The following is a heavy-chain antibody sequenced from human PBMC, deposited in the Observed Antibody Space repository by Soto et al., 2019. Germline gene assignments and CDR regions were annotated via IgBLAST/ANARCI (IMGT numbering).Heavy chain of an antibody. Sequence: EVELVESGGGLVQAGGSRRVSCGVSGFTSSDHYMDWVRQAPGKGLEWVGRTANKRSRYNTEYAASVKGRFIISRDDSKNSGYLQMNSLKIEDTAVYYSARAGFGHGLDVWGQGTTVTVSS. CDR2: TANKRSRYNT. V-gene: IGHV3-72*01. CDR1: GFTSSDHY. J-gene: IGHJ6*02. CDR3: ARAGFGHGLDV. D-gene: IGHD3-16*01.